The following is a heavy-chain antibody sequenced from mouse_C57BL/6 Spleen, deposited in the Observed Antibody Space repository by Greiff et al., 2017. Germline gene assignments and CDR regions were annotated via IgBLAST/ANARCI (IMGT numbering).Heavy chain of an antibody. CDR3: ARDYYGYYFDY. Sequence: EVKLMESGGGLVKPGGSLKLSCAASGFPFSSYAMSWVRQTPEKRLEWVATISDGGSYTYYPDNVKGRFTISRDNAKNNLYLQMSHLKSEDTAMYYCARDYYGYYFDYWGQGTTLTVSS. D-gene: IGHD1-1*01. V-gene: IGHV5-4*03. J-gene: IGHJ2*01. CDR1: GFPFSSYA. CDR2: ISDGGSYT.